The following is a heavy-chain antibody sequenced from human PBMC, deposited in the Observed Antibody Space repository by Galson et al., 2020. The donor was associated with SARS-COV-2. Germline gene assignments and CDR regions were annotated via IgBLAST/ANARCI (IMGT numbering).Heavy chain of an antibody. CDR1: GFTFSSYG. CDR3: AKRPSAYCGGDCYSGYFDY. J-gene: IGHJ4*02. Sequence: GESLKISCAASGFTFSSYGMHWVRQAPGKGLEWVAAISYDGSTNYYADSVKGRFTISRDNSKNTLYLQMNSLRAEDTAVYYCAKRPSAYCGGDCYSGYFDYWGQGTLVTVSS. V-gene: IGHV3-30*18. D-gene: IGHD2-21*02. CDR2: ISYDGSTN.